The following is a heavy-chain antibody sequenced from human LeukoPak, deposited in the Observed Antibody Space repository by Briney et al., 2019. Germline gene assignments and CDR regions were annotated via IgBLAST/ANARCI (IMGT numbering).Heavy chain of an antibody. CDR2: INNYNGNT. D-gene: IGHD6-19*01. V-gene: IGHV1-18*01. CDR3: ARNSHGYSSGWLQFNFDY. J-gene: IGHJ4*02. CDR1: EGTFSTYA. Sequence: ASVKVSCKASEGTFSTYAISWVRQAPGQGLEWMGWINNYNGNTNYVQKLQGRVTMTTDTSTSTAYVELRSLRSDDTAVYYCARNSHGYSSGWLQFNFDYWGQGTLVTVSS.